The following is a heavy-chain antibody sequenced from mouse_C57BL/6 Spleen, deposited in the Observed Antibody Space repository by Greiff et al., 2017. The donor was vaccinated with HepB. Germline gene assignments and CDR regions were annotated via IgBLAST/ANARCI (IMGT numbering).Heavy chain of an antibody. V-gene: IGHV1-26*01. J-gene: IGHJ4*01. Sequence: EVQLQQSGPELVKPGASVKISCKASGYTFTDYYMNWVKQSHGKSLEWIGDINPNNGGTSYNQKFKGKATLTVDKSSSTAYMELRSLTSEDSAVYYCARLGSNYDYAMDYWGQGTSVTVSS. CDR3: ARLGSNYDYAMDY. CDR2: INPNNGGT. CDR1: GYTFTDYY. D-gene: IGHD2-5*01.